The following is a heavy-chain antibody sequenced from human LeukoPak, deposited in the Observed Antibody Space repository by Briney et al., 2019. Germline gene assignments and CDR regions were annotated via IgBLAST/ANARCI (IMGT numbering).Heavy chain of an antibody. D-gene: IGHD4-17*01. CDR1: GFTFSSYA. J-gene: IGHJ6*02. CDR2: FSGSGGST. V-gene: IGHV3-23*01. Sequence: GGSLRLSCAASGFTFSSYAKSWVRQAPGKGLEWVSGFSGSGGSTYYAESVKGRFTISRDNSKNTLYLQMNSLRAEDTAVYYCAKDFYGDYGMDVWGQGTTVTVSS. CDR3: AKDFYGDYGMDV.